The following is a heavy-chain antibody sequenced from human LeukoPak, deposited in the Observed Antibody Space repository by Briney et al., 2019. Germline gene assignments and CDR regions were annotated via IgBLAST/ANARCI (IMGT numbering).Heavy chain of an antibody. CDR2: INASDGNT. V-gene: IGHV1-46*01. CDR1: GYNFISYD. J-gene: IGHJ6*02. D-gene: IGHD2-15*01. CDR3: ARQDVVSVDAVLYYYYGMDA. Sequence: ASVKVSCKASGYNFISYDIRWVRQAPGQGLEWMGLINASDGNTNYAQKFQGRVTMTTDTSTSTVYMELRSLKSEDAAVYYCARQDVVSVDAVLYYYYGMDAWGHGTTVTASS.